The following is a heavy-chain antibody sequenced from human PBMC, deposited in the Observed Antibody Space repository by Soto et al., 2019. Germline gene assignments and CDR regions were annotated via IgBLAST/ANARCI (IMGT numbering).Heavy chain of an antibody. CDR2: ISGSGGST. CDR3: AKFQYDFWSGYYTH. Sequence: GGSLRLSGAASGFTFSSYAMSWVRQAPGKGLEWVSAISGSGGSTYYADSVKGRFTISRDNSKNTLYLQMNSLRAEDTVVYYCAKFQYDFWSGYYTHWGQGTLVTVSS. CDR1: GFTFSSYA. V-gene: IGHV3-23*01. J-gene: IGHJ4*02. D-gene: IGHD3-3*01.